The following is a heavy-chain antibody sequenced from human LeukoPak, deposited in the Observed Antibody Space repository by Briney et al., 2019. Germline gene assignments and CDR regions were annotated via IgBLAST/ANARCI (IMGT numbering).Heavy chain of an antibody. CDR2: INPNSGGT. CDR3: ARDFDYFDRSGYYYPRYYYMDV. Sequence: GASVKVSCKASGYTFTGYYMHWVRQAPGQGLEWMGWINPNSGGTNYAQKFQGRVTMTRDTSISTAYMELSRLTSDDMAVYYCARDFDYFDRSGYYYPRYYYMDVWGKGTTVTVSS. D-gene: IGHD3-22*01. V-gene: IGHV1-2*02. CDR1: GYTFTGYY. J-gene: IGHJ6*03.